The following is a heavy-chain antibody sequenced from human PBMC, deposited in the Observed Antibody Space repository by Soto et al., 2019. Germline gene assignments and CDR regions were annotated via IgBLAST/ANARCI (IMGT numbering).Heavy chain of an antibody. CDR1: GFTFSSYA. J-gene: IGHJ5*02. CDR3: AKDVKSMGRNYEVWFDP. Sequence: EVQLLESGGGLVQPGGSLRLSCAASGFTFSSYAMSWVRQAPGKGLEWVSAISGSGGSTYYADSVKGRFTISRDNSKNTLYLQMNSLRAEDTAVYYCAKDVKSMGRNYEVWFDPWGQGTLVTVSS. V-gene: IGHV3-23*01. D-gene: IGHD1-7*01. CDR2: ISGSGGST.